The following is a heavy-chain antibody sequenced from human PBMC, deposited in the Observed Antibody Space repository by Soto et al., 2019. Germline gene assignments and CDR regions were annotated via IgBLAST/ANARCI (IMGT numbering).Heavy chain of an antibody. CDR3: ARDRSDIVVVVAADYGMDV. CDR1: GFTFSSYS. Sequence: EVQLVESGGGLVKPGGSLRLSCAASGFTFSSYSMNWVRQAPGKGLEWVSSISSSSSYIYYADSVKGRFTISRDNAKNSLNLQMNSLRAEDTAVYYCARDRSDIVVVVAADYGMDVWGQGTTVTVSS. J-gene: IGHJ6*02. D-gene: IGHD2-15*01. CDR2: ISSSSSYI. V-gene: IGHV3-21*01.